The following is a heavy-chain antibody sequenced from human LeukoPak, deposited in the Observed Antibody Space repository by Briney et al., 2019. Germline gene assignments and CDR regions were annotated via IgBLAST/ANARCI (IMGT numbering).Heavy chain of an antibody. V-gene: IGHV1-2*02. CDR3: AIVPAAITGSFDY. Sequence: GASVTVSCKASGCTFTGYYMHWVRQAPGQGLEWMGWINPNSGGTNYAQKFQGRVTMTRDTSISTAYMELSRLRSDDTAVYYCAIVPAAITGSFDYWGQGTLVTVSS. J-gene: IGHJ4*02. D-gene: IGHD2-2*02. CDR2: INPNSGGT. CDR1: GCTFTGYY.